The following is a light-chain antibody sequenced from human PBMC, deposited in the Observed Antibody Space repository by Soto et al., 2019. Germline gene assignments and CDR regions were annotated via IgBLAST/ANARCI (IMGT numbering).Light chain of an antibody. CDR2: WAS. V-gene: IGKV4-1*01. CDR1: QSVLYSSNNKNY. Sequence: DIVMTQSPDSLAVSLGERATINCKSSQSVLYSSNNKNYLAWYQQKPGQPPKLLIYWASTRKSGVPDRFSGSGSGTDFTLTISSLQAEDVALYYCQQYYITPPLFGQGTKVEIK. J-gene: IGKJ1*01. CDR3: QQYYITPPL.